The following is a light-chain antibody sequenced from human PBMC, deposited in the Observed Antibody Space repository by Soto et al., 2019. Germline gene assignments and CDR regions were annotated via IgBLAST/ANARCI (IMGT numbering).Light chain of an antibody. Sequence: DIVMTQSPDSLAVSPGERATINCKSSQSVLYSSNNKNYLAWYQQKPGQPPKLLIYWASTRESGVPDRFSGSGSGTDFTLTISSLQAEDVAVYYCQKYYTTPYTFGQGTKLEIK. CDR2: WAS. J-gene: IGKJ2*01. CDR3: QKYYTTPYT. V-gene: IGKV4-1*01. CDR1: QSVLYSSNNKNY.